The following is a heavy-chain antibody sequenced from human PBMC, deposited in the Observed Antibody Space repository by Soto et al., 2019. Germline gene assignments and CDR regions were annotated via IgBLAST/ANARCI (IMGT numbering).Heavy chain of an antibody. D-gene: IGHD2-15*01. CDR3: SADRPDIGVGWWV. CDR1: GSGFISSG. Sequence: ASVKVSCKASGSGFISSGIQWVRQAHGQRLEWIGWIVVASGQTNYAQNFRGRVAITRDTSTATAYIELTGLTSEDTAVYFCSADRPDIGVGWWVWGQGTTVTVSS. CDR2: IVVASGQT. V-gene: IGHV1-58*02. J-gene: IGHJ6*02.